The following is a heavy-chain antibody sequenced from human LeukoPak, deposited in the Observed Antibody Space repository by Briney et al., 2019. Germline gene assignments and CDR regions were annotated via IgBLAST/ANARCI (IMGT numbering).Heavy chain of an antibody. J-gene: IGHJ6*03. CDR1: GYTFTSYG. CDR2: ISAYNGNT. CDR3: ARGQSPPVGVVIPRSYYMDV. Sequence: ASVKVSCKASGYTFTSYGISWVRQAPGQGLEWMGWISAYNGNTNYAQKLQGRVTMTTDTSTSTAYMELRSLRSDDTAVYYCARGQSPPVGVVIPRSYYMDVWGKGTTVTVSS. V-gene: IGHV1-18*01. D-gene: IGHD3-3*01.